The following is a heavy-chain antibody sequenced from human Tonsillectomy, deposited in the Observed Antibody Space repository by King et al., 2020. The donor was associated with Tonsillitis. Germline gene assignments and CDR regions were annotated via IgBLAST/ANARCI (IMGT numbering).Heavy chain of an antibody. D-gene: IGHD3-10*01. CDR3: ARTMVRGIYYFVY. J-gene: IGHJ4*02. CDR2: IYHSGST. CDR1: GGPISSGGYS. V-gene: IGHV4-30-2*01. Sequence: LQLQESGSGLVKPSQTLSLTCAVSGGPISSGGYSWSWIRQPPGKGLEWIGYIYHSGSTYYNPSLKSRVTISVDRSKNQFSLKLSSVTAADTAVYYCARTMVRGIYYFVYWGQGTLVTVSS.